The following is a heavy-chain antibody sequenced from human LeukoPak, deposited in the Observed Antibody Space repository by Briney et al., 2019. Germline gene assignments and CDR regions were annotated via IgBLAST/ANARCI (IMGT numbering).Heavy chain of an antibody. Sequence: SVKVSCRASGGTFSSYAISWVRQAPGQGLEWMGRIIPIFGTANYAQKFQGRVTITTDESTSTAYMELSSLRSEDTAVYYCARGNYYDSSGYSQEDYWGQGTLVTVSS. J-gene: IGHJ4*02. V-gene: IGHV1-69*05. D-gene: IGHD3-22*01. CDR1: GGTFSSYA. CDR3: ARGNYYDSSGYSQEDY. CDR2: IIPIFGTA.